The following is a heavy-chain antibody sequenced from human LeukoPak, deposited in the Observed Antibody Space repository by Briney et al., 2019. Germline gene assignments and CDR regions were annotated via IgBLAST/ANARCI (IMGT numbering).Heavy chain of an antibody. CDR2: IIPIFGTA. V-gene: IGHV1-69*13. J-gene: IGHJ4*02. Sequence: SVKVSCKASGGTFSSYAISWVRQAPGQGLEWMGGIIPIFGTANHAQKFQGRVTITADESTSTAYMELSSLRSEDTAVYYCASPRDGYNYFDYWGQGTLVTVSS. CDR1: GGTFSSYA. CDR3: ASPRDGYNYFDY. D-gene: IGHD5-24*01.